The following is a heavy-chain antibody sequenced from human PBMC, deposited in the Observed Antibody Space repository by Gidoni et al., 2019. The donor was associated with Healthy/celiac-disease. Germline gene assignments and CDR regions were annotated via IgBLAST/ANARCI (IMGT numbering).Heavy chain of an antibody. CDR1: GFTFSSYA. Sequence: QVQLVESGGGVVEPGRSLRRACAASGFTFSSYAMHGVRQAPGKGLEWVAVISYDGSNKYYADSVKGRFTISRDNSKNTLYLQMNSLRAEDTAVYYCARKDLGDFWSGYYSFRGGYFDYWGQGTLVTVSS. D-gene: IGHD3-3*01. J-gene: IGHJ4*02. CDR2: ISYDGSNK. V-gene: IGHV3-30*04. CDR3: ARKDLGDFWSGYYSFRGGYFDY.